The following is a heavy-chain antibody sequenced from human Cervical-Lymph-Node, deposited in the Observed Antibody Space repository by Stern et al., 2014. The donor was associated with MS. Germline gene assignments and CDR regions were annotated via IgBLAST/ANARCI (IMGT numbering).Heavy chain of an antibody. V-gene: IGHV1-18*01. CDR1: GYTFTNYG. CDR2: ITTYNGKT. D-gene: IGHD3-3*01. Sequence: DQLVESGAEVKKPGASVKVSCKASGYTFTNYGISWVRQPPGQGLEWMGWITTYNGKTNYAQKVQGRVTMTTDTSTSTAYMELRSLRSDDTAVYYCARDSYTIFGVVPPDYYYGMDVWGQGTTVTVSS. CDR3: ARDSYTIFGVVPPDYYYGMDV. J-gene: IGHJ6*02.